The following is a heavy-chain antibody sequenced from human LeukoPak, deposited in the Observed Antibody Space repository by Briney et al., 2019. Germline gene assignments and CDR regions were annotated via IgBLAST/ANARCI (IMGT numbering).Heavy chain of an antibody. V-gene: IGHV1-2*02. CDR1: GYTFTGYY. Sequence: ASVKVSCEASGYTFTGYYMHWVRQAPGQGLEWMGWINPNSGGTNYAQKFQGRVTMTRDTSISTAYMELSRLRSDDTAVYYCARGFSDGDPPEGFDYWGQGTLVTVSS. CDR2: INPNSGGT. CDR3: ARGFSDGDPPEGFDY. D-gene: IGHD4-17*01. J-gene: IGHJ4*02.